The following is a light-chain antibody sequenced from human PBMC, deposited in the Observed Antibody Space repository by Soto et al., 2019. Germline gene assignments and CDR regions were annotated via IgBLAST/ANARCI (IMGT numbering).Light chain of an antibody. CDR1: QSIGTY. CDR2: VAS. Sequence: DLQMTQSPSSLSASVGVRVTITCRASQSIGTYLNWSQQKPGKAPKLLLFVASRLQIGVPSRFRGSGSGTDFTLTISGLQPEDFATYYCQQSYSALPLTFGGGTKVEMK. V-gene: IGKV1-39*01. CDR3: QQSYSALPLT. J-gene: IGKJ4*01.